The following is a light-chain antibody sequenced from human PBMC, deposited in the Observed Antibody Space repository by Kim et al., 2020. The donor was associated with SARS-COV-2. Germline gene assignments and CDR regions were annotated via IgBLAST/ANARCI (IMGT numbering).Light chain of an antibody. CDR3: QQYGRSRT. Sequence: LSPGERATLSCRASQSVSSTYLAWYQQKPGQAPRLLVYGASTRVTGIPDRFSGSGSGTDFTLTISRLEPEDFALYYCQQYGRSRTFGQGTKVDIK. V-gene: IGKV3-20*01. CDR2: GAS. CDR1: QSVSSTY. J-gene: IGKJ1*01.